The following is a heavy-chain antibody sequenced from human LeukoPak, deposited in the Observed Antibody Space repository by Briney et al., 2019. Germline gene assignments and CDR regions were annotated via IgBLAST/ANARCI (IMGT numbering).Heavy chain of an antibody. CDR2: INPSGGGT. CDR1: GYTFTSYY. D-gene: IGHD6-19*01. J-gene: IGHJ4*02. CDR3: ARSRCSGWHDF. V-gene: IGHV1-46*01. Sequence: GASVKVTCKASGYTFTSYYMHWVRQAPGQGLEWMGIINPSGGGTTFAQKFQGRVTMTRDASTSTVYLELSSLRSEDTAVYYCARSRCSGWHDFWGQGTLVSVSS.